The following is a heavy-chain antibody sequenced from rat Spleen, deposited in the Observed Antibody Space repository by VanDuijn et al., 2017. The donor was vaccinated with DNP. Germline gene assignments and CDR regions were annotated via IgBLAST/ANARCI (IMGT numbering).Heavy chain of an antibody. CDR1: GITFSDHN. D-gene: IGHD1-6*01. CDR3: VRPDVYYGLEDWSAN. CDR2: ISYERSTT. V-gene: IGHV5-22*01. J-gene: IGHJ2*01. Sequence: EVQLVESGGDLVQPGRSLKLSCAVSGITFSDHNMAWVRQAPKKGLEWVATISYERSTTYYGDSVKGRFTISRDNAKSTVYLQMNSLRSEDTAIYYCVRPDVYYGLEDWSANWGQGVIVTVSS.